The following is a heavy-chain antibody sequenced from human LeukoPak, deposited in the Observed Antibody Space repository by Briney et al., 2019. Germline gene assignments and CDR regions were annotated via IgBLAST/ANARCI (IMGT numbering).Heavy chain of an antibody. CDR3: ASQYTSSRIFDD. CDR1: GFTVSSNY. J-gene: IGHJ4*02. D-gene: IGHD6-13*01. CDR2: IYSGGST. V-gene: IGHV3-53*01. Sequence: GGSLRLSCAASGFTVSSNYMSWVRQAPGKGLEWVSVIYSGGSTYYADSVKGRFTISRDNSKNTLYLQMNSLRAEDTAVYFCASQYTSSRIFDDWGQGTLVTVSS.